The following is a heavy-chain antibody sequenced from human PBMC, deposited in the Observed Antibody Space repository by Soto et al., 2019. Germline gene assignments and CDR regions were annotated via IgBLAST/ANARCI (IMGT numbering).Heavy chain of an antibody. V-gene: IGHV1-69*13. CDR2: IIPIFGTA. CDR3: ARDLAAAGTIHYYYYGMDI. D-gene: IGHD6-13*01. J-gene: IGHJ6*02. Sequence: SVKVSSKASGGTFSSYAIGSLRHSPGQGLEWMGGIIPIFGTANYAQKFQGRVTITADESTSTAYMELSSLRSEDTAVYYCARDLAAAGTIHYYYYGMDIWGQGTTVTVYS. CDR1: GGTFSSYA.